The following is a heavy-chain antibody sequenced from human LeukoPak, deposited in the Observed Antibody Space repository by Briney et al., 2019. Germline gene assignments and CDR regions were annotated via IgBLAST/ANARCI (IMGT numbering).Heavy chain of an antibody. J-gene: IGHJ6*03. CDR2: INHSGST. CDR3: ARLSRVGYCSGGSCYYYYYYMDV. Sequence: SETLSLTCAVYGGSFSGYYWSWIRQPPGKGLEWIGEINHSGSTNYNPSLKSRVTISVDTSKNQFSLRLSSVTAADTAVYYCARLSRVGYCSGGSCYYYYYYMDVWGKGTTVTISS. CDR1: GGSFSGYY. V-gene: IGHV4-34*01. D-gene: IGHD2-15*01.